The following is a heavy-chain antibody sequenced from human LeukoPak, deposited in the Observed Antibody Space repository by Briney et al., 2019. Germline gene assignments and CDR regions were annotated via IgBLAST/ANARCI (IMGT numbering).Heavy chain of an antibody. CDR2: ISAYNGNT. CDR1: GYTFTGYA. Sequence: ASVKVSCKASGYTFTGYAMHWVRQAPGQGLEWMGWISAYNGNTNYAQKLQGRVTMTTDTSPSTAYMELRSLRSDDTAVYYCARDRFLLGYSSSPGWFDPWGQGTLVTVSS. J-gene: IGHJ5*02. V-gene: IGHV1-18*04. D-gene: IGHD6-6*01. CDR3: ARDRFLLGYSSSPGWFDP.